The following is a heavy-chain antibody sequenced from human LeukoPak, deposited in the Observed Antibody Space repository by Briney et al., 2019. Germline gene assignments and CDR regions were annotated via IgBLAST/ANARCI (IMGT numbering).Heavy chain of an antibody. V-gene: IGHV4-38-2*01. CDR3: ARHGGVITFGGVIVLYYFDY. CDR2: IYHSGGT. D-gene: IGHD3-16*02. J-gene: IGHJ4*02. CDR1: GYSISSGYY. Sequence: SETLSLTCAVSGYSISSGYYWGRIRQPPGKGLEWIGSIYHSGGTYYNPSLKSRVTISVDTSKNQFSLKLSSVTAADTAVYYCARHGGVITFGGVIVLYYFDYWGQGTLVTVSS.